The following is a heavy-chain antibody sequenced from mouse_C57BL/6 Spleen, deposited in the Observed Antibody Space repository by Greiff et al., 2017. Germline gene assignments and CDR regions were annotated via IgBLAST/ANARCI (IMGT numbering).Heavy chain of an antibody. J-gene: IGHJ4*01. CDR2: IHPNSGST. V-gene: IGHV1-64*01. D-gene: IGHD2-4*01. CDR3: ARGGYYDYEYAMDY. CDR1: GYTFTSYW. Sequence: QVQLKQPGAELVKPGASVKLSCKASGYTFTSYWMHWVKQRPGQGLEWIGMIHPNSGSTNYNEKFKSKATLTVDKSSSTAYMQLSSLTSEDSAVYYCARGGYYDYEYAMDYWGQGTSVTVSS.